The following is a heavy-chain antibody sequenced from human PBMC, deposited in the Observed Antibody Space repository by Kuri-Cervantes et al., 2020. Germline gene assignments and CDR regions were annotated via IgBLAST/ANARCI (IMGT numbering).Heavy chain of an antibody. D-gene: IGHD3-10*01. CDR3: AGVGTMRSGSYYYLSPY. J-gene: IGHJ4*02. CDR2: MNPNSGNT. V-gene: IGHV1-8*01. Sequence: ASVKVSCKASGYTFTSYDINWVRQATGQGLEWMGWMNPNSGNTGYAQKFQGRVTMTRNTSISTAYMELSSLGSEDTAVYYCAGVGTMRSGSYYYLSPYWGQGTLVTVSS. CDR1: GYTFTSYD.